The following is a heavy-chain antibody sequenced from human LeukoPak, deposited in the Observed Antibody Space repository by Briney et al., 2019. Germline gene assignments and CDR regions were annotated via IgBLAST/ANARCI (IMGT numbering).Heavy chain of an antibody. CDR3: AKDSSGSMIVVVEPDY. Sequence: GGSLRLSCAASGFTFSSYAMSWARQAPGKGLEWVSAISGSGGSTYYADSVKGRFTISRDNSKSTLYLQMNSLRADDTAVYHCAKDSSGSMIVVVEPDYWGQGTLVTVSS. J-gene: IGHJ4*02. V-gene: IGHV3-23*01. CDR2: ISGSGGST. D-gene: IGHD3-22*01. CDR1: GFTFSSYA.